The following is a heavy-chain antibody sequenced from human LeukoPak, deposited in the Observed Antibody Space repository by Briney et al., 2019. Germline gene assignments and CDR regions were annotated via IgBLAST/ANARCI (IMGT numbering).Heavy chain of an antibody. CDR2: ISFNGNNK. V-gene: IGHV3-30-3*01. CDR1: GFPFSTYV. D-gene: IGHD4-17*01. CDR3: VTTTVTTSYAFDV. Sequence: GGSLRLSCAASGFPFSTYVMHWVRQAPGKGLECMAFISFNGNNKQYRDSLKGRFTISRDNSKNTLFLQMDSLRPEDTAVYYCVTTTVTTSYAFDVWGPGTMVTVSS. J-gene: IGHJ3*01.